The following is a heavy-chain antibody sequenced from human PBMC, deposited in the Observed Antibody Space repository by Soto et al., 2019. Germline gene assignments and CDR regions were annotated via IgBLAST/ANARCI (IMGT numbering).Heavy chain of an antibody. D-gene: IGHD4-4*01. CDR1: GFTFSTYN. CDR3: ASRLQADL. V-gene: IGHV3-48*01. Sequence: EVQLVESGGGLVQPGGSLRLSCAGSGFTFSTYNMNWVRQAPGGGLEWVSYISSSSSTIYYADSVKGRFTISRDNAKNSLYLQMNSLRAEDMAVYYCASRLQADLWGQGTLVAVSS. CDR2: ISSSSSTI. J-gene: IGHJ5*02.